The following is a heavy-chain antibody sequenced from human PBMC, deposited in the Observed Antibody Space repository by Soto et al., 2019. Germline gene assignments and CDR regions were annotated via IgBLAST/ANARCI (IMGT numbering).Heavy chain of an antibody. V-gene: IGHV1-69*13. CDR3: ARGKNYVLLTCFDT. CDR2: IIPIFGTA. Sequence: SVKFSCKASGCTFSSCAISWLRQAPLQVLEWMAGIIPIFGTANYAQKFQGRVTITADESKSKAYMELSSLRSEDTAVYYCARGKNYVLLTCFDTWGQGTLVT. J-gene: IGHJ5*02. D-gene: IGHD3-10*01. CDR1: GCTFSSCA.